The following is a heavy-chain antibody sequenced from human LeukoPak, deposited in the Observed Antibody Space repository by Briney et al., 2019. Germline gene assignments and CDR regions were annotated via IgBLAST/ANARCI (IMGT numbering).Heavy chain of an antibody. CDR2: IGVDGTKK. CDR1: GFTFINHG. Sequence: PGGSLRLSYAASGFTFINHGFHWVRQAPGKGLEWVALIGVDGTKKYYADSLKGRFTISRDKSKNTLYLQMNSLRVEDAAVYYCVVVVVPAAVWQFDLWGRGTLVTVSS. D-gene: IGHD2-2*01. V-gene: IGHV3-30*02. CDR3: VVVVVPAAVWQFDL. J-gene: IGHJ2*01.